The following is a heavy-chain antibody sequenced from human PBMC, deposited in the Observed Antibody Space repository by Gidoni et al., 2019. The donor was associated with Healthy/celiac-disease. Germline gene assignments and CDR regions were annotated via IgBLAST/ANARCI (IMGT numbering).Heavy chain of an antibody. CDR3: AKAGGVSPLKNWFDP. Sequence: EVQLLESGGGLVQPGGSLRLSCAASGFTFSSYAMSWVRQAPGKGLGWVSAISGSGGSTYYADSVKGRFTISRDNSKNTLYLQMNSLRAEDTAVYYCAKAGGVSPLKNWFDPWGQGTLVTVSS. CDR2: ISGSGGST. D-gene: IGHD2-8*02. V-gene: IGHV3-23*01. CDR1: GFTFSSYA. J-gene: IGHJ5*02.